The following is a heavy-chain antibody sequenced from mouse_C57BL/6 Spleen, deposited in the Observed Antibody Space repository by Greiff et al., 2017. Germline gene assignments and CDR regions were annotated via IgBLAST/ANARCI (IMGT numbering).Heavy chain of an antibody. V-gene: IGHV1-74*01. Sequence: QVQLQQPGAELVKPGASVKVSCKASGYTFTSYWMHWVKQRPGQGLEWIGRIHPSDSDTNYNQKFKGKATLTVDKSSSTAYMQLSSLTSEESAVYYCAIDYDYPYYYAMDYWGQGTSVTVSS. CDR3: AIDYDYPYYYAMDY. J-gene: IGHJ4*01. D-gene: IGHD2-4*01. CDR2: IHPSDSDT. CDR1: GYTFTSYW.